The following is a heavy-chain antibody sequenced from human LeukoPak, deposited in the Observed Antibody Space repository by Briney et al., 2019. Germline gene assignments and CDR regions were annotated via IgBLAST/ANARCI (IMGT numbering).Heavy chain of an antibody. CDR1: GYTFSSYY. V-gene: IGHV1-46*01. J-gene: IGHJ5*02. Sequence: SVKVSCKASGYTFSSYYMHWVRQAPGQGLEWMGIINPSGGSTSYAQKFKGRVTVTRDTSTSTVFMELSSLRSEDTAVYYCARGPPGRVYDSSKRGLFDPWGQGTLVTVSS. CDR2: INPSGGST. CDR3: ARGPPGRVYDSSKRGLFDP. D-gene: IGHD3-22*01.